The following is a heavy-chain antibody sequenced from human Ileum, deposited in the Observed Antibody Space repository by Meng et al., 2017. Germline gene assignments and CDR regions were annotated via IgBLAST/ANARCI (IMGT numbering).Heavy chain of an antibody. Sequence: QVHLVESGGGVVQPGRSLRLSCAASGFTFSSYAVHWVRQAPGKRLEWVAVISFDGSNKYYIASVKGRFTISRDNSKNTVFLQMGSLRAEDTALYYCARGLPYYDSTDYYRLDYWGQGTLVTVSS. J-gene: IGHJ4*02. CDR2: ISFDGSNK. CDR3: ARGLPYYDSTDYYRLDY. D-gene: IGHD3-22*01. CDR1: GFTFSSYA. V-gene: IGHV3-30-3*01.